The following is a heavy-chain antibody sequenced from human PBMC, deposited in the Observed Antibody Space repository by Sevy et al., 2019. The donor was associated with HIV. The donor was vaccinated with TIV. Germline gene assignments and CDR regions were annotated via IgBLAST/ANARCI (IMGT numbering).Heavy chain of an antibody. CDR2: IYYSGRT. CDR3: ARAGGSTDWGMDV. CDR1: GGSISSYY. D-gene: IGHD2-2*01. J-gene: IGHJ6*02. Sequence: SETLSLTCTVSGGSISSYYWNWIRQPPGKGLEWMGYIYYSGRTNYNPSLKSRVTISVDTSKNQFSLKLSSVTAADTAVYYCARAGGSTDWGMDVWGQGTTVTVSS. V-gene: IGHV4-59*01.